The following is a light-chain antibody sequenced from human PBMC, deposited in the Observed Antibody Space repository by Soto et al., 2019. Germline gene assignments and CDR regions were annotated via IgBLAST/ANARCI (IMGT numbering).Light chain of an antibody. CDR3: CSYAGSSTRYV. CDR1: SSDVGSYNL. Sequence: QSALTQPASVSGSPGQSITISCTGTSSDVGSYNLVSWYQQHPGKAPKLMIYEVSKRPSGVSNRFSDSKSGNTASLTISGLQAEDEADYYCCSYAGSSTRYVFGTGTEVTVL. J-gene: IGLJ1*01. V-gene: IGLV2-23*02. CDR2: EVS.